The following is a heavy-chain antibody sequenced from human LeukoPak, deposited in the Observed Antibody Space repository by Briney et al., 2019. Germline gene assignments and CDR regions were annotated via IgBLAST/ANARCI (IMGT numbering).Heavy chain of an antibody. Sequence: ASVKVSCKASGGTFSSYTISWVRQAPGQGLEWMGRIIPILGIANYAQKFQGRATITADKSTSTAYMELSSLRSEDTAVYYCARGEPLTVQPDYWGQGTLVTVSS. CDR2: IIPILGIA. CDR1: GGTFSSYT. V-gene: IGHV1-69*02. J-gene: IGHJ4*02. D-gene: IGHD1-14*01. CDR3: ARGEPLTVQPDY.